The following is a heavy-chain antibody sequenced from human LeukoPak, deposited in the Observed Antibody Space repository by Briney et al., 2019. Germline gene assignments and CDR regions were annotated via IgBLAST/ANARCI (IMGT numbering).Heavy chain of an antibody. Sequence: PGGSLRLSRAASGFTFGNYAMSCVRQAPGKGLEWVSGVSGSGTTTYYADSVKGRFTISRDNSKNTLYLQMNSLRTEDTAVYYCAKSDLGHRSRQVGHFDYWGQGTLVTVSS. V-gene: IGHV3-23*01. CDR2: VSGSGTTT. J-gene: IGHJ4*02. CDR3: AKSDLGHRSRQVGHFDY. D-gene: IGHD2-15*01. CDR1: GFTFGNYA.